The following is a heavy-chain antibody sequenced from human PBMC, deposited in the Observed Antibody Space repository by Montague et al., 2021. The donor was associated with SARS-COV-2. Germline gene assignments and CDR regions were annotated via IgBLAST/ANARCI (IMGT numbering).Heavy chain of an antibody. J-gene: IGHJ4*02. CDR1: GGSISSSVYY. CDR2: LYYSGVT. V-gene: IGHV4-61*05. Sequence: SETLSLTCTVSGGSISSSVYYWAWIRQPPGKGLDWIGFLYYSGVTNYNPSLKSRVTMSLDTSKNQFSLRLSSVTAAGTAVYYCARGGTRDIVLVPSALDYWGRGIPVTVSS. D-gene: IGHD2-2*01. CDR3: ARGGTRDIVLVPSALDY.